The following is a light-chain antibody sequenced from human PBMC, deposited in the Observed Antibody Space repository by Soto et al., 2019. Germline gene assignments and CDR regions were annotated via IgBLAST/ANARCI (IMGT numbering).Light chain of an antibody. V-gene: IGKV3-11*01. CDR1: QSVGIY. Sequence: EIVLTQSPATLSLSPGERATLSCRASQSVGIYLGWYQQRPGQAPRLLIYDASNRAAGIPARFSGSGSGTDFTLTINSLDPEDFAVYYCQYRNTWPPAFGQGTRLESK. J-gene: IGKJ5*01. CDR2: DAS. CDR3: QYRNTWPPA.